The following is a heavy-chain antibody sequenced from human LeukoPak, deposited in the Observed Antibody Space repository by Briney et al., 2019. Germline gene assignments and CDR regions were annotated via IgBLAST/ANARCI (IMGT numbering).Heavy chain of an antibody. CDR1: GFTFSSYS. CDR3: ARVVGSSSSWTKGYYFDY. D-gene: IGHD6-13*01. CDR2: ISSSSSYI. Sequence: GSLRLSCAASGFTFSSYSMNWVRQAPGKGLEWVSSISSSSSYIYYADSVKGRFTISRDNAKNSLYLQMNSLRAEDTAVYYCARVVGSSSSWTKGYYFDYWGQGTLVTVSS. J-gene: IGHJ4*02. V-gene: IGHV3-21*01.